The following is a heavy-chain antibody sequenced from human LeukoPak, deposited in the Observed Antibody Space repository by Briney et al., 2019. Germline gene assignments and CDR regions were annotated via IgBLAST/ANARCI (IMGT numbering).Heavy chain of an antibody. CDR3: ARDYYDSSGYYLYYFDY. Sequence: PSETLSLTCTVSGGSISSSSYYWGWIRQPPGKGLEWIGSIYYSGSTYYNPSLKSRVTISVDTSKNQFSLKLSSVTAADTAVHYCARDYYDSSGYYLYYFDYWGQGTLVTVSS. D-gene: IGHD3-22*01. V-gene: IGHV4-39*07. CDR1: GGSISSSSYY. CDR2: IYYSGST. J-gene: IGHJ4*02.